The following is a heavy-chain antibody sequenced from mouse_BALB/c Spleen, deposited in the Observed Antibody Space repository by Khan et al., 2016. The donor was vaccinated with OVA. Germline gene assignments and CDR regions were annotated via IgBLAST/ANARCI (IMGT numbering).Heavy chain of an antibody. V-gene: IGHV2-2*02. CDR2: IWSGGIT. CDR3: AKNRNGYFDY. D-gene: IGHD1-1*02. CDR1: GFSLTNYG. Sequence: QVQLKESGPGLVQPSQSLSITCTVSGFSLTNYGVHWVRQSPGKGLEWLGVIWSGGITDYNETFISRLSISKDISTSQVFLKMNSLQANDTAIYYCAKNRNGYFDYWGQGTTLTGSS. J-gene: IGHJ2*01.